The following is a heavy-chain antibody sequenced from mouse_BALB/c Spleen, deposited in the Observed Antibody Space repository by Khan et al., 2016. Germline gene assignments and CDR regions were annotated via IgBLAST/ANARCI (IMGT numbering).Heavy chain of an antibody. Sequence: EVELVESGGGLMKPGESLKISCAASGFIFSSYAMSWVRQTPEKRLEWVASISSGGYTYYPDSMRGRFTISRDNAGNILYLQVSSLRSDDTAMYYCARDNYGNPVDYWGQGTTLTVSS. CDR2: ISSGGYT. CDR1: GFIFSSYA. CDR3: ARDNYGNPVDY. V-gene: IGHV5-6-5*01. D-gene: IGHD1-1*01. J-gene: IGHJ2*01.